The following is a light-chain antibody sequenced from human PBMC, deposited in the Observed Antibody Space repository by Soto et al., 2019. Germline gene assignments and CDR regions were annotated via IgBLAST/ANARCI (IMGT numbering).Light chain of an antibody. CDR3: LQDYNYPRT. CDR1: QGIRAD. CDR2: AAS. Sequence: AIQMTQSPSSLSASVGDRVTISCRASQGIRADLGWYQHKPGKAPRLLIYAASSLQGGVPSRFSGTGSGTEFTLTGDNLQPEDSATYYCLQDYNYPRTFGQGTKLEI. J-gene: IGKJ2*02. V-gene: IGKV1-6*01.